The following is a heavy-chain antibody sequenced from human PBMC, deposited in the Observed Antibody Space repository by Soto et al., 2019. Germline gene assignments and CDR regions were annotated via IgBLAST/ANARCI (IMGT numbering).Heavy chain of an antibody. CDR3: ARMYSSGSGWFYP. J-gene: IGHJ5*02. CDR2: FYSSGSI. V-gene: IGHV4-31*03. Sequence: SETLSLTCFVSGYSITAGGYYWRWIRHHAGKGLEWIGSFYSSGSIIYNPSLRRRVSISGSTSSNQFAMSLTSGTAADTSRYYCARMYSSGSGWFYPWGQGTLVTVSS. CDR1: GYSITAGGYY. D-gene: IGHD6-19*01.